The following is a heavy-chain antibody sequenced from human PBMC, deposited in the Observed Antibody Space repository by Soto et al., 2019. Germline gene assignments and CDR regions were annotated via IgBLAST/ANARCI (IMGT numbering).Heavy chain of an antibody. Sequence: QVQLQESGPGLVRPSETLSLTCTVSSDSISSYYWIWIRQAPGKGLEWIGYTDYSGNTNYNPSRNSLVTISGDTSTNQFSLRLSSVTAADTAVYYCARAVGDPLYYLDYWGQGTLVTVSS. V-gene: IGHV4-59*08. D-gene: IGHD6-19*01. J-gene: IGHJ4*02. CDR2: TDYSGNT. CDR3: ARAVGDPLYYLDY. CDR1: SDSISSYY.